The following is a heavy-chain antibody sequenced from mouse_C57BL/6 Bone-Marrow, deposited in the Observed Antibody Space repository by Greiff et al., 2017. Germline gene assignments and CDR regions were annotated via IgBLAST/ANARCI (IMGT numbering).Heavy chain of an antibody. D-gene: IGHD1-2*01. CDR3: ASSHYYYRGFDY. CDR2: IHPNSGST. V-gene: IGHV1-64*01. Sequence: QVQLQQPGAELVKPGASVKLSCKASGYTFTSYWMHWVKQRPGQGLEWIGMIHPNSGSTNYNEKFKSKATLTVDKSSSTAYMQLSSLTSEDSAVYYCASSHYYYRGFDYWGQGTTLTVSS. CDR1: GYTFTSYW. J-gene: IGHJ2*01.